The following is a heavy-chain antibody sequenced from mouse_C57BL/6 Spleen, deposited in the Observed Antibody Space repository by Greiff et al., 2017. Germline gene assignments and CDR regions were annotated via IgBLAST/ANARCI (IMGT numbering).Heavy chain of an antibody. D-gene: IGHD1-1*01. CDR1: GFTFSDYG. Sequence: EVKLVESGGGLVQPGGSLKLSCAASGFTFSDYGMAWVRQAPRKGPEWVAFISNLAYSIYYADAVTGRFTISRENAKHTLYMEMSSLRSEDTAMYYCARLTTVVAMDYWGQGTSVTVSS. J-gene: IGHJ4*01. CDR2: ISNLAYSI. CDR3: ARLTTVVAMDY. V-gene: IGHV5-15*01.